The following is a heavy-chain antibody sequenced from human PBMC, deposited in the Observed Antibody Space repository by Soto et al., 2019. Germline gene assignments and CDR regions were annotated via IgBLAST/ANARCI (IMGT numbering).Heavy chain of an antibody. CDR2: IWYDGSNK. D-gene: IGHD3-22*01. Sequence: QVQLVESGGGVVQPGRSLRLSCAASGFTFSSYGMHWVRQAPGKGLEWVAVIWYDGSNKYYADSVKGRFTISRDNSKNTLYLQMNSLRAEDTAVYYCARDYDSSGYPRWYFHLWGRGTLVTVSS. CDR1: GFTFSSYG. V-gene: IGHV3-33*01. J-gene: IGHJ2*01. CDR3: ARDYDSSGYPRWYFHL.